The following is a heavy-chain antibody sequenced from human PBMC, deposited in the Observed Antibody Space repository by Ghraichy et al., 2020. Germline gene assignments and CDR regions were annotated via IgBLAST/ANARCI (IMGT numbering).Heavy chain of an antibody. CDR2: IYYSGST. V-gene: IGHV4-59*01. Sequence: SETLSLTCTVSGGSISSYYWSWIRQPPGKGLEWIGYIYYSGSTNYNPSLKRRVTISVDTSKNQFSLKLSSVTAADTAVYYCARDGGITMVRGAAFDIWGQGTMVTVSS. D-gene: IGHD3-10*01. CDR3: ARDGGITMVRGAAFDI. J-gene: IGHJ3*02. CDR1: GGSISSYY.